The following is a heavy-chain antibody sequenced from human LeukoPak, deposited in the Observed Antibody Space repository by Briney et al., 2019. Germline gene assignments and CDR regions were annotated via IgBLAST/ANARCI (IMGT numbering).Heavy chain of an antibody. J-gene: IGHJ5*02. V-gene: IGHV1-2*06. CDR3: ARGYCSGGTCYLVENWFDP. CDR2: INPNSGGT. CDR1: GYTFTSYG. D-gene: IGHD2-15*01. Sequence: ASVKVSCKASGYTFTSYGISWVRQAPGQGLEWMGRINPNSGGTDYAQNFQGRVTMTRDTSISTAYMELSRLRSDDTAVYYCARGYCSGGTCYLVENWFDPWGQGTLVTVSS.